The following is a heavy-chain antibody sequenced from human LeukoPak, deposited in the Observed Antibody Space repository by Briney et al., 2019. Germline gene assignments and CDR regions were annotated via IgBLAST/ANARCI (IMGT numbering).Heavy chain of an antibody. CDR2: IKSKTDGGTT. D-gene: IGHD4-17*01. V-gene: IGHV3-15*01. Sequence: GGSLRLSCAPSGFTFSNAWMSWVRQAPGKGREWVGRIKSKTDGGTTDYAAPVKGRFTISRDDSKNTLHLQMNSLKTEDTAVYYCTTGRYGDSYYFDYWGQGTLVTVSS. CDR1: GFTFSNAW. CDR3: TTGRYGDSYYFDY. J-gene: IGHJ4*02.